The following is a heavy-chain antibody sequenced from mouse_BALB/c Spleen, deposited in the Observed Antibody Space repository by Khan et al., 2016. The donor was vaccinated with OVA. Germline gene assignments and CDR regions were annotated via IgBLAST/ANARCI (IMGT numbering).Heavy chain of an antibody. D-gene: IGHD1-1*01. V-gene: IGHV5-17*02. CDR3: ATSYYYGYYFDY. J-gene: IGHJ2*01. CDR1: GFTFSSYG. Sequence: EVQLVESGGGLVQPGGSRKLSCAASGFTFSSYGMHWVRQAPEKGLEWVAYISGDSTTIYYADTVKGRFTISRDNPKNTLFLLMTSLMSEDTAMYYCATSYYYGYYFDYWGPGTTLTVSS. CDR2: ISGDSTTI.